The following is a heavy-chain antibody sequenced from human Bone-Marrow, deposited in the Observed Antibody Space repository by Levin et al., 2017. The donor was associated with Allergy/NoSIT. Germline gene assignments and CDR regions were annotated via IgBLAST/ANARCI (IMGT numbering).Heavy chain of an antibody. CDR3: ARPLMKYCSGGSCYSAYYYYGMDV. CDR1: GFTFSSYA. D-gene: IGHD2-15*01. CDR2: ISYDGSNK. V-gene: IGHV3-30-3*01. Sequence: PGGSLRLSCAASGFTFSSYAMHWVRQAPGKGLEWVAVISYDGSNKYYADSVKGRFTISRDNSKNTLYLQMNSLRAEDTAVYYCARPLMKYCSGGSCYSAYYYYGMDVWGQGTTVTVSS. J-gene: IGHJ6*02.